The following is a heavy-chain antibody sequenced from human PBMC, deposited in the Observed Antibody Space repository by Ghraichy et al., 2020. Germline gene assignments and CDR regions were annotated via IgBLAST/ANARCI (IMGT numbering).Heavy chain of an antibody. CDR2: ISSGSTI. V-gene: IGHV3-48*02. CDR1: GFTFSTYS. Sequence: ETLSLTCAASGFTFSTYSMNWVRQAPGKGLEWVSYISSGSTIYYADSVEGRFTISRDNAKNSLYLQMNSLRDEDTAVYYCARGDLTSLIVNYWGQGTLVTVSS. J-gene: IGHJ4*02. CDR3: ARGDLTSLIVNY. D-gene: IGHD2-8*01.